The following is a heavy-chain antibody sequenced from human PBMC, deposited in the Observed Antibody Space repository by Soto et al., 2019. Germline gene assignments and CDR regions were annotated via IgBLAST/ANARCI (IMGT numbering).Heavy chain of an antibody. D-gene: IGHD4-17*01. Sequence: EVQLVESGGGLVKPGGSLRLSCAASGFTFSGYSLNWVRQAPGKGLEWVSSISSSSSYIYYADSVKGRFTISRDNAKKSLDLQMYSLRAEDTAVYYCARSFYGDYPFDYWGQGTLVTVYS. CDR1: GFTFSGYS. CDR3: ARSFYGDYPFDY. J-gene: IGHJ4*02. V-gene: IGHV3-21*01. CDR2: ISSSSSYI.